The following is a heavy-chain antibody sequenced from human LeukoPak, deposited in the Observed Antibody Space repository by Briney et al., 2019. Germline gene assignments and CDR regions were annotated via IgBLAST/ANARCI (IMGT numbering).Heavy chain of an antibody. D-gene: IGHD6-13*01. CDR3: AKGSAGSRPYYFDY. V-gene: IGHV3-23*01. J-gene: IGHJ4*02. CDR1: EFTFSSFA. Sequence: GGSLRLSCAASEFTFSSFAMVWVRQAPGGGLERESAITGGGDSTYHADSVKGRFTISRDNPKNTLYLQMNSLRVEDTAVYYCAKGSAGSRPYYFDYWGQGTLVTVSS. CDR2: ITGGGDST.